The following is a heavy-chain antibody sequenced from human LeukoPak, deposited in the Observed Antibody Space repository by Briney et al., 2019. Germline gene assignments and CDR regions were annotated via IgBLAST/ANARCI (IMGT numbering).Heavy chain of an antibody. CDR3: ATRTAGYDILTGYRI. CDR1: GGSISSSSYY. CDR2: IHYSGST. Sequence: PSETLSLTCTVSGGSISSSSYYWGWIRQPSGKGLEWIGSIHYSGSTYYNPSLKSRVTISVDTSKNQFSLKLSSVTAADTAVYYCATRTAGYDILTGYRIWGQGTLVTVSS. D-gene: IGHD3-9*01. V-gene: IGHV4-39*01. J-gene: IGHJ4*02.